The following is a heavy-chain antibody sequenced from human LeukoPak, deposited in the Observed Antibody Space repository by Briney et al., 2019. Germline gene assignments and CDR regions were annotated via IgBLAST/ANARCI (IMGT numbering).Heavy chain of an antibody. CDR1: GGSISSGGYS. CDR3: AREGPPYGGNFAGAFDI. D-gene: IGHD4-23*01. CDR2: IYHSGST. Sequence: SQTLSLTCAVSGGSISSGGYSWSWLRQPPGMGLEWIGYIYHSGSTYYNPSLKSRVTISVDRSKNQFSLKLSSVTAADTAVYYCAREGPPYGGNFAGAFDIWGQGTMVTVSS. J-gene: IGHJ3*02. V-gene: IGHV4-30-2*01.